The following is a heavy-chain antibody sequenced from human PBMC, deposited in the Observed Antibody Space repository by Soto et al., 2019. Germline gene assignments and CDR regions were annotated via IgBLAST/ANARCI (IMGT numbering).Heavy chain of an antibody. Sequence: SETLSLTCAVYGGSFSGYYWSWIRQPPGKGLEWIGEINHSGSTNYNPSLKSRVTISVDTSKNQFSLKLSSVTAADTAVYYCARGQGYVWGSYRYYYYGTDVWGQGTTVTVSS. J-gene: IGHJ6*02. D-gene: IGHD3-16*02. CDR3: ARGQGYVWGSYRYYYYGTDV. CDR2: INHSGST. CDR1: GGSFSGYY. V-gene: IGHV4-34*01.